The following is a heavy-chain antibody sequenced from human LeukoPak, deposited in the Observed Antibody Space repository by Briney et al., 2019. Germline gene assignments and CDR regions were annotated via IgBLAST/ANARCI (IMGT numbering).Heavy chain of an antibody. CDR1: GFTFSSYG. J-gene: IGHJ4*02. Sequence: GGSLRLSCAASGFTFSSYGMHWVRQAPGKGLEWVAFIRYDGSNKYYADSVKGRFTISRDNSKNTLYLQMSSLRAEDTAVYYCAKGRFMVRGVMGPFDYWGQGTPVTVSS. CDR2: IRYDGSNK. CDR3: AKGRFMVRGVMGPFDY. D-gene: IGHD3-10*01. V-gene: IGHV3-30*02.